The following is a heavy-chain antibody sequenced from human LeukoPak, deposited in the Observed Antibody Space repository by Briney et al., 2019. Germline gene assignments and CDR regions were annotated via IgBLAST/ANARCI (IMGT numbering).Heavy chain of an antibody. CDR1: GGTFSSYA. CDR2: IIPIFGTA. J-gene: IGHJ1*01. CDR3: ARGPAMYYDFWSGYEDTEYFQH. D-gene: IGHD3-3*01. V-gene: IGHV1-69*05. Sequence: SVKVSCKASGGTFSSYAISWVRQAPGQGLEWMGRIIPIFGTANYAQKFQGRVTITTDESTSTAYMELSSLRSEDTAVYYCARGPAMYYDFWSGYEDTEYFQHWGQGTLVTVSS.